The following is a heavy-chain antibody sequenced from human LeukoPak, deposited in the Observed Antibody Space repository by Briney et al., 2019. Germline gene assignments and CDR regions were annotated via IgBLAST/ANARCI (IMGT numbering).Heavy chain of an antibody. J-gene: IGHJ5*02. CDR1: GYTFTSNY. Sequence: ASVKVSCKAFGYTFTSNYMHWVRQAPGQGPEWMGVISPSGGSTTYAQKFQGRVTMTRDTSTSTVYMELSSLRSEDTAVYYCAREGGDSKWFDPWGQGTLVTVSS. D-gene: IGHD2-21*02. V-gene: IGHV1-46*01. CDR2: ISPSGGST. CDR3: AREGGDSKWFDP.